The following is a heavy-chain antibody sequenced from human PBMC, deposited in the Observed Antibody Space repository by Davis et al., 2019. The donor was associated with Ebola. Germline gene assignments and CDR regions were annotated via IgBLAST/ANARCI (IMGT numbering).Heavy chain of an antibody. D-gene: IGHD3-16*02. J-gene: IGHJ4*02. CDR2: INHSGST. CDR3: ARGPKYDYVRGSYRYRPSYYFDY. CDR1: GGSFSGYY. Sequence: SETLSLTCAVYGGSFSGYYWSWIRQPPGKGLEWIGEINHSGSTNYNPSLKSRVTISVDTSKNQFSLKLSSVTAADTAVYYCARGPKYDYVRGSYRYRPSYYFDYWGQGTLVTVSS. V-gene: IGHV4-34*01.